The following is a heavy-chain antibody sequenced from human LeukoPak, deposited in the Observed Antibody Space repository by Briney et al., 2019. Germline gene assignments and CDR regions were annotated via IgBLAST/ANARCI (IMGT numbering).Heavy chain of an antibody. CDR3: VTYYFDSSGPKKNY. J-gene: IGHJ4*02. D-gene: IGHD3-22*01. CDR1: GGSFSGYY. CDR2: INHSGST. V-gene: IGHV4-34*01. Sequence: PSETLSLTCAVYGGSFSGYYWSWIRQPPGKGLEWIGEINHSGSTNYNPSLKSRVTISVDTSRKQFSLKLSSVTAADTAVYYCVTYYFDSSGPKKNYWGQGTLVTVSS.